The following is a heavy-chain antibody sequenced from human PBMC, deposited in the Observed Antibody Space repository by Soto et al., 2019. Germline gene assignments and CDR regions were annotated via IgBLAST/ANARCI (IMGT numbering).Heavy chain of an antibody. J-gene: IGHJ5*02. CDR3: ARDLSGYQLLLGPSWFDP. D-gene: IGHD2-2*01. V-gene: IGHV1-18*04. CDR2: ISAYNGNT. Sequence: ASVKVSCKASGYPFTSSGISCVRQAPGKGHEWMRWISAYNGNTNHAQKLQGRVTMTTDTSTSTDYLELRSLRSDDTAVYYCARDLSGYQLLLGPSWFDPWGQGTMVTVSS. CDR1: GYPFTSSG.